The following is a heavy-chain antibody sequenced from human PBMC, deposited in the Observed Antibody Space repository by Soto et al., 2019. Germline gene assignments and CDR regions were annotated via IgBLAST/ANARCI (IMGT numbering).Heavy chain of an antibody. CDR1: GYTFTSYV. V-gene: IGHV1-3*05. D-gene: IGHD3-16*01. CDR3: ARVGGAQNWFDP. Sequence: QVQLVQSGAEEKKPGASVKVSCKASGYTFTSYVMHWVRQAPGQRLEWMGWINAGNGNTKYSQKFQGRVTITRDTSASTAYMELSSLRSEDTAVYYCARVGGAQNWFDPWGQGTLVTVSS. J-gene: IGHJ5*02. CDR2: INAGNGNT.